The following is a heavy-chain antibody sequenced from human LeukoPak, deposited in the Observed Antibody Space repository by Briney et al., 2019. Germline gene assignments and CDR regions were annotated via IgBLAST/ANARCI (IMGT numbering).Heavy chain of an antibody. CDR1: GFTFSSYA. CDR3: AKDRIAAVGTPYYYYGMDV. Sequence: GGSVRLSCAASGFTFSSYAMNWVRQAPGKGLEWVSAISGNGGSTYYADSVKGRFTISRDNSKNTLYLQVNSLRAEDTAVYYCAKDRIAAVGTPYYYYGMDVWGQGTTVTVSS. V-gene: IGHV3-23*01. D-gene: IGHD6-13*01. CDR2: ISGNGGST. J-gene: IGHJ6*02.